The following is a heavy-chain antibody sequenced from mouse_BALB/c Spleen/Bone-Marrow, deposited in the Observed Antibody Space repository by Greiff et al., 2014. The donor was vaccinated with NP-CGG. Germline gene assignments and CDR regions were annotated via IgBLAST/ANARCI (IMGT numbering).Heavy chain of an antibody. J-gene: IGHJ3*01. CDR2: IISGSNTI. D-gene: IGHD2-14*01. Sequence: EVQLVESGGDLVQPGGSRKLSCAASGFTFSAFGMHWVRQAPERGLEWVAYIISGSNTIYYSDKVKGRFTNSRDNPKNTLFLQMPSLRSEDTAMYYCARSRYDVGWFAYWGQGTLVTVSA. V-gene: IGHV5-17*02. CDR1: GFTFSAFG. CDR3: ARSRYDVGWFAY.